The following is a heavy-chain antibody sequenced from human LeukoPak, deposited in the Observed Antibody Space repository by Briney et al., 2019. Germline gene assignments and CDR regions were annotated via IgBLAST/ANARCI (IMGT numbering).Heavy chain of an antibody. CDR2: ISGSGGST. V-gene: IGHV3-23*01. J-gene: IGHJ4*02. D-gene: IGHD3-22*01. CDR1: GFSFTTHA. Sequence: GGSLRLSCVASGFSFTTHAMGWVRQAPGKGLEWVSHISGSGGSTKYSGSVKGRFTISRDNAKSSLYLQMNSLRAEDTAVYYCARVVNEKINSGYYSDYWGQGTLVTVSS. CDR3: ARVVNEKINSGYYSDY.